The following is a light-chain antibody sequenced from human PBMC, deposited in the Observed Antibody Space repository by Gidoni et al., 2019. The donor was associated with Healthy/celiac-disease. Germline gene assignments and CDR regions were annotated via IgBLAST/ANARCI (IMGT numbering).Light chain of an antibody. Sequence: TQSPSSLSASVGDRVTITSRASQSISSYLNWYQQKPGKAPKLLIYAASSLQSGVPSRFSGSGSGTDFTLTINSLQPEDFATYYCQQSYSTPRSFGQGTKLEIK. CDR3: QQSYSTPRS. CDR2: AAS. CDR1: QSISSY. V-gene: IGKV1-39*01. J-gene: IGKJ2*03.